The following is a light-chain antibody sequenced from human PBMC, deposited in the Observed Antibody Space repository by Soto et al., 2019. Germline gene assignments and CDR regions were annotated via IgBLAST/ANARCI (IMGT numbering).Light chain of an antibody. Sequence: DIQMTQSPSTLSASLGDRVTITCRASQSISSWLAWYQQKPGKAPKLLIYKASSLESGVTSRFSGSGSGTEFTLTITSLQPDDFATYYCQQYDSYSLTFGGGTRGEIK. CDR1: QSISSW. V-gene: IGKV1-5*03. J-gene: IGKJ4*01. CDR3: QQYDSYSLT. CDR2: KAS.